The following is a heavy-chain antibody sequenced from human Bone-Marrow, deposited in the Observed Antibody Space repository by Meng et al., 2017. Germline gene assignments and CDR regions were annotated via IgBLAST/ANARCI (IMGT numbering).Heavy chain of an antibody. CDR2: IYYSGST. Sequence: SESLSLTCAVYGGSFSGYYWSWIRQPPGKGLEWIGSIYYSGSTYYNPSLKSRVTISVDTSKNQFSLKLSSVTAADTAVYYCARKYSSSWYGDYYYYGMDVWGQGTTVTVSS. CDR1: GGSFSGYY. D-gene: IGHD6-13*01. CDR3: ARKYSSSWYGDYYYYGMDV. J-gene: IGHJ6*02. V-gene: IGHV4-34*01.